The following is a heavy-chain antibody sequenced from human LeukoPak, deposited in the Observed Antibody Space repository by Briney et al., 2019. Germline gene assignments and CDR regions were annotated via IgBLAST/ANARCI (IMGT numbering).Heavy chain of an antibody. CDR2: INSEGSSI. CDR3: ARGRGVSLDY. V-gene: IGHV3-74*01. D-gene: IGHD3-10*01. CDR1: GLTISNYW. J-gene: IGHJ4*02. Sequence: PGGSLRLSCAASGLTISNYWMHRVRQVPGKGLVWASRINSEGSSISYADSVKGRFTISRDDAKNTLNLQMNSLRAEDTAVYYCARGRGVSLDYWGQGALVTVSS.